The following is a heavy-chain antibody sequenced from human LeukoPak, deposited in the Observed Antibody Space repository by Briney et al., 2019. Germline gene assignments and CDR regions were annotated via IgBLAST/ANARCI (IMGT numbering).Heavy chain of an antibody. Sequence: SETLSLTCTVSGGSISCYYWSWLRQPPGKGLEWIGYIYYSGSTNYNPSLKSRVTISVDTSKNQFSLKLSSVTAADTAVYYCARYYDFWSGYYFDYWGQGTLVTVSS. CDR2: IYYSGST. D-gene: IGHD3-3*01. CDR1: GGSISCYY. V-gene: IGHV4-59*01. CDR3: ARYYDFWSGYYFDY. J-gene: IGHJ4*02.